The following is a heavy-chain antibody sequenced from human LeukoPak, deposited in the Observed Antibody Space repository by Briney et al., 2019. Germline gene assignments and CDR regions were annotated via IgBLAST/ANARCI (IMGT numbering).Heavy chain of an antibody. CDR1: VGSISSGNW. J-gene: IGHJ6*02. CDR2: IYHNGTH. CDR3: ATAPILRGEGGEHYKYGMDV. Sequence: PSGTLSLTCAVSVGSISSGNWWTWVRQSPGKGLEWIGEIYHNGTHNYNPSLKSRVTISADTFKNHFSLKLTPVTAADTAVYYCATAPILRGEGGEHYKYGMDVWGQGTTVTVSS. V-gene: IGHV4-4*02. D-gene: IGHD2-2*02.